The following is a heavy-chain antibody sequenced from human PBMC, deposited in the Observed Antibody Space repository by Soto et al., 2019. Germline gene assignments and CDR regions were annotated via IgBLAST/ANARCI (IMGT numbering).Heavy chain of an antibody. CDR3: ARGPKGKGSSTPTDY. J-gene: IGHJ4*02. CDR2: ISGSGGST. D-gene: IGHD6-6*01. Sequence: GGSLRLSCAASGFTFNSYAMGWVRQAPGKGLEWVSAISGSGGSTYHADSVKGRFTISRDNSKNTLYLQMNSLRAGDTAVYYWARGPKGKGSSTPTDYWGQGTLVTVSS. CDR1: GFTFNSYA. V-gene: IGHV3-23*01.